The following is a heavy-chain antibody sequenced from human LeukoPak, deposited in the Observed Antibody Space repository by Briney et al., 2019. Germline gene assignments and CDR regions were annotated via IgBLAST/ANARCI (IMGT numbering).Heavy chain of an antibody. CDR3: AKSSGYSSSKFDY. CDR1: GFMLSSTW. J-gene: IGHJ4*02. V-gene: IGHV3-23*01. D-gene: IGHD6-13*01. CDR2: ISGSGGST. Sequence: GGSLRLSCAASGFMLSSTWMHWVRQAPGKGLEWVSAISGSGGSTYYADSVKGRFTISRDNSKNTLYLQMNSLRAEDTAVYYCAKSSGYSSSKFDYWGQGTLVTVSS.